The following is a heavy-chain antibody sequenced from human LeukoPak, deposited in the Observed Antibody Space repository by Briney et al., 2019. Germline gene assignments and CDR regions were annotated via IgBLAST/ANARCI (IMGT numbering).Heavy chain of an antibody. Sequence: PGGSLRLSCAASGSTFSKYAMSWVRQAPGKGLEWVSAISGSGGTTYYADSVKGRFTISRDNSKNTLYLQMNSLRAEDTAVYYCAKVGYCSSTSCAYFDYWGQGTLVTVSS. CDR1: GSTFSKYA. CDR2: ISGSGGTT. J-gene: IGHJ4*02. D-gene: IGHD2-2*01. V-gene: IGHV3-23*01. CDR3: AKVGYCSSTSCAYFDY.